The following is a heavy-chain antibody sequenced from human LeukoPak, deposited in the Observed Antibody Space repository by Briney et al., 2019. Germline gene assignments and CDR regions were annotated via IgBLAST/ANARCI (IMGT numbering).Heavy chain of an antibody. Sequence: ASVKVSCKAPGYTFSNYGITWVRQAPGQGLEWMGWISAYNGVTDYAQKLQGRVTLTTDASTSTAYMDLRSLRSDDTAVYYCARDRSSYGRSTICYMVIDYWGQGTLVTVSS. V-gene: IGHV1-18*01. CDR3: ARDRSSYGRSTICYMVIDY. D-gene: IGHD2-2*02. CDR1: GYTFSNYG. CDR2: ISAYNGVT. J-gene: IGHJ4*02.